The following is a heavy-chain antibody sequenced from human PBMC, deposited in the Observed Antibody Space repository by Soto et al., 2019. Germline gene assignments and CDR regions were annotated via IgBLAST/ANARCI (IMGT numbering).Heavy chain of an antibody. CDR1: GFTFSSYG. CDR3: ARGTTVTFGWFDP. CDR2: IWYDGSNK. D-gene: IGHD4-4*01. Sequence: LRLSCAASGFTFSSYGMHWVRQAPGKGLEWVAVIWYDGSNKYYADSVKGRFTISRDNSKNTLYLQMNSLRAEDTAVYYCARGTTVTFGWFDPWRQGTLVTVSS. J-gene: IGHJ5*02. V-gene: IGHV3-33*01.